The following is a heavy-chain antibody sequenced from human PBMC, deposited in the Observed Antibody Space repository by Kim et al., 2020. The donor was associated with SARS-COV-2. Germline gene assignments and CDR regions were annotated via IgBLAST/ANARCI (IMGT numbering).Heavy chain of an antibody. J-gene: IGHJ6*03. Sequence: GGSLRLSCAASGFTFSSYGMHWVRQAPGKGLEWVAVISYDGSNIYYADSVKGRFTISRDNSKNTLYLQMNSLRAEDTSVYYCAKDMGPRRLRFLEWLFWAGYMDVWGKGTTVTVS. CDR2: ISYDGSNI. V-gene: IGHV3-30*18. CDR1: GFTFSSYG. CDR3: AKDMGPRRLRFLEWLFWAGYMDV. D-gene: IGHD3-3*01.